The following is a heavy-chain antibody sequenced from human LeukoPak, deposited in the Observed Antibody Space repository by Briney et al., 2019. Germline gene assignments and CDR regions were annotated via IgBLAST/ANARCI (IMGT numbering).Heavy chain of an antibody. Sequence: GGSLRLSCVASGLRFRSYAMNWVRQAPGKGLECISTISDDGSFTYYADSVKGRSAISRDDSKNTLYLQMNNLKVEDTAVYYCAKGRCSGVGCDSFHSWGQGALVTVSS. CDR3: AKGRCSGVGCDSFHS. V-gene: IGHV3-23*01. J-gene: IGHJ4*02. CDR1: GLRFRSYA. CDR2: ISDDGSFT. D-gene: IGHD2-15*01.